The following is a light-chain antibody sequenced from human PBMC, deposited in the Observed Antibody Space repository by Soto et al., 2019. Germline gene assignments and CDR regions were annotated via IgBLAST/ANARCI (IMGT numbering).Light chain of an antibody. CDR2: GAS. V-gene: IGKV3-15*01. Sequence: EIVMTQSPATLSVSPGEGATLSCKASQSVSSNLAWYLQKPGQAPMLLIYGASTRATGIPAKFSGSGSGTAFTLTITSLLSEDFAVYYCHQYINWPLTFGQGTRLQIK. CDR3: HQYINWPLT. J-gene: IGKJ5*01. CDR1: QSVSSN.